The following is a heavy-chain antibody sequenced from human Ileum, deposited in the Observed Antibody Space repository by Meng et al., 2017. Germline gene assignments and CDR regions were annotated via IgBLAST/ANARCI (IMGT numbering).Heavy chain of an antibody. CDR2: ISAYNGNT. CDR3: AVAYYYDSSGYPTSDY. Sequence: VQLVQSGAEVKKPGASVKVSCKASGYTFTSYGISWVRQAPGQGLEWMGWISAYNGNTNYAQKLQGRVTMTTDTSTSTAYMELRSLRSDDTAVYYCAVAYYYDSSGYPTSDYWGQGTLVTVSS. J-gene: IGHJ4*02. V-gene: IGHV1-18*01. D-gene: IGHD3-22*01. CDR1: GYTFTSYG.